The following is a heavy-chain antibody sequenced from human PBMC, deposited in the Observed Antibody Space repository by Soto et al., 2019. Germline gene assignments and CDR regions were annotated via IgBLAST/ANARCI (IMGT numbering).Heavy chain of an antibody. Sequence: QVQLVQSGAEVKKPGASVKVSCKASGYTFTSYGISWVRQAPGQGLEWMGWISAYNGNTNYAQKLQGRVTMTTDTSTSTAYMEPRSRRSNDTAVYSSARAEQQLENWFDPWGEGTLVTVSS. CDR1: GYTFTSYG. CDR3: ARAEQQLENWFDP. J-gene: IGHJ5*02. V-gene: IGHV1-18*01. D-gene: IGHD6-13*01. CDR2: ISAYNGNT.